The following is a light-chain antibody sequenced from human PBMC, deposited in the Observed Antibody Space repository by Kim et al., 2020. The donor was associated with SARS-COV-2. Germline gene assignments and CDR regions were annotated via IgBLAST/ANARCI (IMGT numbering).Light chain of an antibody. CDR2: RAS. CDR1: QSVGAN. J-gene: IGKJ4*01. Sequence: EIVMTQSPATLSVSPGERATLSCRASQSVGANLAWYQQKPGLTPRLLIYRASTRATGIPARFSGSGSETEFTLTISSLQSEDFAVYYCQHYHSWPLAFGGGTKVEIK. CDR3: QHYHSWPLA. V-gene: IGKV3-15*01.